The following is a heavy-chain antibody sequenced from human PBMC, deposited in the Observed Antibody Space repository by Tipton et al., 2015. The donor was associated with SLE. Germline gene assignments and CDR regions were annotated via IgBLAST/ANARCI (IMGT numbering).Heavy chain of an antibody. V-gene: IGHV3-53*01. CDR3: ARGDYMDV. Sequence: SLRLSCAASGFTFSSYGMHWVRQAPGKGLEWVSVIYTGGTTYYADSVKGRFTISRDNSKNTLYLQMNSLRVEDTAVYYCARGDYMDVWGKGNMVTVSS. CDR2: IYTGGTT. CDR1: GFTFSSYG. J-gene: IGHJ6*03.